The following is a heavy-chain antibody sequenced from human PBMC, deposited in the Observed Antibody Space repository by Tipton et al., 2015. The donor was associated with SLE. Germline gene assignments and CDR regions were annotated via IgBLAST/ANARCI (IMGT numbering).Heavy chain of an antibody. Sequence: TLSLTCTVSGGSISSYYWSWIRQPPGKGLEWIGYIYYSGSTNYNPSLKSRVTISVDTSKNQFPLKLSSVTAADTAVYYCARGAVLIQDDSWFDPWGQGTLFTVSS. CDR2: IYYSGST. D-gene: IGHD3-9*01. CDR1: GGSISSYY. V-gene: IGHV4-59*01. CDR3: ARGAVLIQDDSWFDP. J-gene: IGHJ5*02.